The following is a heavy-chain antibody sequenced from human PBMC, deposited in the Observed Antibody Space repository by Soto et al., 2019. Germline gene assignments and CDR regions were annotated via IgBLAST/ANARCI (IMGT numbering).Heavy chain of an antibody. CDR2: ISGSVSGGRVDT. J-gene: IGHJ3*02. V-gene: IGHV3-23*01. Sequence: GGSLRLSCAASGFTFSTYAMSWVRQAPGKGLEWVSAISGSVSGGRVDTYYADSVKGRFTISRDNSIDTLYLQMNSLRTEDAAVYYCARPRGYCFFCGYDIWGQGAMFTVSS. D-gene: IGHD2-21*01. CDR3: ARPRGYCFFCGYDI. CDR1: GFTFSTYA.